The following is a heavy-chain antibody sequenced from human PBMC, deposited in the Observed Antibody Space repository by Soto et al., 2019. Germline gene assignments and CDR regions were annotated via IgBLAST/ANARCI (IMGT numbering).Heavy chain of an antibody. J-gene: IGHJ5*02. CDR2: GHYTGNT. D-gene: IGHD6-19*01. V-gene: IGHV4-59*03. CDR1: GGSISGHY. Sequence: QLQESGPGLVKPSETLSLTCIVSGGSISGHYWTWIRQPPGKGLEWSGSGHYTGNTNYNPSIKSRVSLSLDMSNNRFSLRLSFVPAADTAIYYCARGYFSAWSDWFDNWGQVILVTVSS. CDR3: ARGYFSAWSDWFDN.